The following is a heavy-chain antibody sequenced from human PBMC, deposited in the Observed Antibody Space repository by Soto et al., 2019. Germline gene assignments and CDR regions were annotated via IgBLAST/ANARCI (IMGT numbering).Heavy chain of an antibody. Sequence: SETLSLTCAVYGGSFSGYYWSWIRQPPGKGLEWIGEINHSGSTNYNPSLKSRVTISVDTSKNQFSLKLSSVTAADTAVYYCARVSSSSGYYFDYWGQGTLVTVSS. CDR3: ARVSSSSGYYFDY. J-gene: IGHJ4*02. CDR1: GGSFSGYY. V-gene: IGHV4-34*01. CDR2: INHSGST. D-gene: IGHD6-6*01.